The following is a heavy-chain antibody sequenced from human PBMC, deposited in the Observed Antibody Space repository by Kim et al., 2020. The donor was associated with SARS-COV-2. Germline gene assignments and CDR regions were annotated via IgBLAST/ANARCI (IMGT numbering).Heavy chain of an antibody. Sequence: GGSLRLSCAASGFTLSSYAMHWVRQAPGKGLEWVAVISYDGSNKYYADSVKGRFTISRDNSKNTQYLQMNSRRVEDTAVYFCARDPQWLERGYSDFYYHMDVGGQGPTVTVSS. CDR3: ARDPQWLERGYSDFYYHMDV. D-gene: IGHD6-19*01. V-gene: IGHV3-30-3*01. CDR1: GFTLSSYA. J-gene: IGHJ6*02. CDR2: ISYDGSNK.